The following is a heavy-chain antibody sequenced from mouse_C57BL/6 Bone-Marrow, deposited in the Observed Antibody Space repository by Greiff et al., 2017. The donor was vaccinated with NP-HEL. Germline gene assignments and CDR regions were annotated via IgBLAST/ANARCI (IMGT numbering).Heavy chain of an antibody. CDR3: ARQWNAMDY. Sequence: EVQVVESGGGLVQPGGSLKLSCAASGFTFSDYGMAWVRQAPRKGPEWVAFISNLAYSIYYADTVTGRFTISRENAKNTLYLEMSSLRSEDTAMYYCARQWNAMDYWGQGTSVTVSS. CDR2: ISNLAYSI. J-gene: IGHJ4*01. V-gene: IGHV5-15*01. CDR1: GFTFSDYG.